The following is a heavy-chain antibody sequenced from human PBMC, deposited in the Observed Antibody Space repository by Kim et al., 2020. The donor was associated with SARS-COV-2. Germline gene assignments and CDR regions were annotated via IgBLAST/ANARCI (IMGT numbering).Heavy chain of an antibody. CDR1: GFTFSSYG. V-gene: IGHV3-30*18. CDR2: ISYDGSNK. D-gene: IGHD3-22*01. CDR3: AKDSSSGSFDY. Sequence: GGSLRLSCAASGFTFSSYGMHWVRQAPGKGLEWVAVISYDGSNKYYADSVKGRFTISRDNSKNTLYLQMNSLRAEDTAVYYCAKDSSSGSFDYWGQGTLVTVSS. J-gene: IGHJ4*02.